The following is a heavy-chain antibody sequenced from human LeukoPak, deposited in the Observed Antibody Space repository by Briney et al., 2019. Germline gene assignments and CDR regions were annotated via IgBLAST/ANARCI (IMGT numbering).Heavy chain of an antibody. J-gene: IGHJ4*02. CDR1: GDTFSNYA. CDR3: ARAGWLQYYYFDY. V-gene: IGHV1-69*01. D-gene: IGHD5-24*01. Sequence: SVKVSCKASGDTFSNYAISWVRQAPGQGLEWMGGIIPIFGPAKYAQKFQGRVTITAAPSTRTAYMELSSLTSEDPAVYYCARAGWLQYYYFDYWGQGTLVTVSS. CDR2: IIPIFGPA.